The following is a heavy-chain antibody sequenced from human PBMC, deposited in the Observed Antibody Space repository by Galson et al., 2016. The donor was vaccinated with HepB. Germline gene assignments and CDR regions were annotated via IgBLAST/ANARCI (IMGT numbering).Heavy chain of an antibody. D-gene: IGHD2-2*01. CDR3: ARENYPWEYQLLSAGSLFKRRENRFDP. Sequence: SLRLSCAASGFSFSRNWMSWVRQAPGKGLEWVASIKGDGSEKNYAESVKGRFSISRDNGKNSLDLQMNSLRDDDTAVYYCARENYPWEYQLLSAGSLFKRRENRFDPWGQGTLVTVSS. V-gene: IGHV3-7*03. CDR2: IKGDGSEK. CDR1: GFSFSRNW. J-gene: IGHJ5*02.